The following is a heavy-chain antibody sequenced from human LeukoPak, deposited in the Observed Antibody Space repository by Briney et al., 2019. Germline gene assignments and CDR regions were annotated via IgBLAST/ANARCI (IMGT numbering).Heavy chain of an antibody. V-gene: IGHV3-48*03. J-gene: IGHJ5*02. CDR3: ARDYYDAPDP. D-gene: IGHD3-22*01. Sequence: PGGSLRLSCAASGFIFSSYEMNWVRQAPGKGLEWVSYISSSGSTIYYADSVKGRFTISRDNAKNSLYLQMNSLRAEDTAVYYCARDYYDAPDPWGQGTLVTVSS. CDR1: GFIFSSYE. CDR2: ISSSGSTI.